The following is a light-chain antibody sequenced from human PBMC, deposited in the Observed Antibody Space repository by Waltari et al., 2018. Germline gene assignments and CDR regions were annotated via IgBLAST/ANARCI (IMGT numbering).Light chain of an antibody. CDR3: QQRTNWPLT. V-gene: IGKV3-11*01. CDR1: QSANYF. J-gene: IGKJ4*01. Sequence: EIVLTQSPATLSLSPGERATLSCSASQSANYFLAWFQQKPGQAPRLLIYDASNRATGIPARFSGSGSGTDFTLTISSLEPEDFAVYYCQQRTNWPLTFGGGTKVEIK. CDR2: DAS.